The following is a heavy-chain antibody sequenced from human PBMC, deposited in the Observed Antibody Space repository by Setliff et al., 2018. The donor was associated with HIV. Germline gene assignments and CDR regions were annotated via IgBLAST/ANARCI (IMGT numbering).Heavy chain of an antibody. CDR2: IGTGGDT. CDR3: TRELNGHTSSHYYFGLDV. CDR1: GFAFSDYE. D-gene: IGHD6-6*01. J-gene: IGHJ6*02. Sequence: GGSLRLSCATSGFAFSDYEFHWVRQVTGEGLEWVSAIGTGGDTYYADSVKGRFTISRENAKNSLYLQMNNVRAGDTAVYYCTRELNGHTSSHYYFGLDVWGQGTTVTVSS. V-gene: IGHV3-13*01.